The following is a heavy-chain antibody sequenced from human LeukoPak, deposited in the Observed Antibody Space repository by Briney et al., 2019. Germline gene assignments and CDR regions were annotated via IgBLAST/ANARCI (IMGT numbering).Heavy chain of an antibody. CDR1: GLTFSSYW. V-gene: IGHV3-7*01. CDR3: ARTRIGARQNYYYYMDV. Sequence: GGSLRLSCAASGLTFSSYWMSWVRQAPGKGLEWVANIKQDGSEKYYVDSVKGRFTISRDNAKNSLYLQMNSLRAEDTAVYYCARTRIGARQNYYYYMDVWGKGTTVTVSS. CDR2: IKQDGSEK. D-gene: IGHD6-6*01. J-gene: IGHJ6*03.